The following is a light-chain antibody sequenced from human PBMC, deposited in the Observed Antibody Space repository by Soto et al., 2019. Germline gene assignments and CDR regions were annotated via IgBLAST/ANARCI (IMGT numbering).Light chain of an antibody. J-gene: IGKJ2*01. CDR3: QQYYSYPYT. V-gene: IGKV1-8*01. CDR2: ATS. Sequence: AIRMTQSPSSLSASTGDRVTITCRASQGINRSLAWFQQNPGRAPKLLIYATSTLQSGVPSRFSGSASGTDFTLTISYLQSEDFATYYCQQYYSYPYTFGQGTKLEIK. CDR1: QGINRS.